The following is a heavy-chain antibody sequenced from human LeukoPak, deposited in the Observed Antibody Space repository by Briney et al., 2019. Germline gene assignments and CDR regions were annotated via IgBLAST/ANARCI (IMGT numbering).Heavy chain of an antibody. D-gene: IGHD5-12*01. J-gene: IGHJ4*02. Sequence: GESLKISCKGSGYSFTSYWIGWVRQMPGKGLEWVGIMYPGDSNTRYSPSFQGQVTISVDKSISTAYLQWSTLKASDTAIYYCARHGLNSGHDYWGQGTLVTVSS. CDR3: ARHGLNSGHDY. CDR1: GYSFTSYW. CDR2: MYPGDSNT. V-gene: IGHV5-51*01.